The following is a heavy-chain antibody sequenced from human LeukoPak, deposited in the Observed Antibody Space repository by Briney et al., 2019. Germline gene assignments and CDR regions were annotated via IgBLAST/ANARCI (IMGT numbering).Heavy chain of an antibody. CDR2: IYYSGTT. Sequence: SETLSLTCTVSGFSISSRTYYWGWIRQPPGKGLEWIGNIYYSGTTYYNPSLKSRVTISVDTSKNQFSLKLSSVTAADTAVYYCASHRNDYVWGSYRNVYNWFDPWGQGTLVTVSS. D-gene: IGHD3-16*02. CDR1: GFSISSRTYY. CDR3: ASHRNDYVWGSYRNVYNWFDP. J-gene: IGHJ5*02. V-gene: IGHV4-39*01.